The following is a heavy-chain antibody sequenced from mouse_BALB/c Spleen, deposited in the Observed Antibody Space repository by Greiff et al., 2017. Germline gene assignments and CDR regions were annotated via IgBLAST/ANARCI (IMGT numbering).Heavy chain of an antibody. CDR1: GFSLTSYG. CDR3: ARDNYDYDGFAY. J-gene: IGHJ3*01. V-gene: IGHV2-9*02. D-gene: IGHD2-4*01. CDR2: IWAGGST. Sequence: VKLVESGPGLVAPSQSLSITCTVSGFSLTSYGVHWVRQPPGKGLEWLGVIWAGGSTNYNSALMSRLSISKDNSKSQVFLKMNSLQTDDTAMYYGARDNYDYDGFAYGGQGTLVTVSA.